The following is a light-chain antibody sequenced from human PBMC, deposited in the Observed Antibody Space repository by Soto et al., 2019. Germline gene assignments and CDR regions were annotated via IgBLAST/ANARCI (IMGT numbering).Light chain of an antibody. Sequence: ERVMTQSPATLSVSPGERATLSCRASQSVSSSYLAWYQQRPGQAPRLLIYGTSSRATGIPDRFSGSGSGTDFTLTIRRLEPEDFAVYYCQQYGSPITFGQGTRLEIK. J-gene: IGKJ5*01. CDR3: QQYGSPIT. CDR2: GTS. CDR1: QSVSSSY. V-gene: IGKV3-20*01.